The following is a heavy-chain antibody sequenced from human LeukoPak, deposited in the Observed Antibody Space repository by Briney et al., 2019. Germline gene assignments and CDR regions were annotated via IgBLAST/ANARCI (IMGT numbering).Heavy chain of an antibody. Sequence: GGSLRLSCAASGFTFSSYSMNWVRQAPGKGLEWVSSISSSSSYIYYADSVKGRFTISRDNAKNSLYLQMNSLRAEDTAVYYCARSSIFGVALPPGDYWGQRTLVTVSS. D-gene: IGHD3-3*01. CDR1: GFTFSSYS. V-gene: IGHV3-21*01. CDR2: ISSSSSYI. J-gene: IGHJ4*02. CDR3: ARSSIFGVALPPGDY.